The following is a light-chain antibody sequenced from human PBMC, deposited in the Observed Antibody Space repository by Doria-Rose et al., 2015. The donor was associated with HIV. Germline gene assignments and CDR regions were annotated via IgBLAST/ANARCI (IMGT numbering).Light chain of an antibody. V-gene: IGKV3-20*01. Sequence: TQSPGTLSLSPGERATLSCRASQSSSSTYLAWYQQKPGQALSLLIYDGSTRATGIPDRFSASGSGTDFTLTINRLEPEDFALYYCHQYGTSWTFGQGTKVEI. J-gene: IGKJ1*01. CDR3: HQYGTSWT. CDR1: QSSSSTY. CDR2: DGS.